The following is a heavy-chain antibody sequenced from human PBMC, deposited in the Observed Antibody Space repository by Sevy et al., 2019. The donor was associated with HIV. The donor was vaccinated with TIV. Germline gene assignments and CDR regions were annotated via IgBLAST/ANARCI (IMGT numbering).Heavy chain of an antibody. J-gene: IGHJ4*02. D-gene: IGHD2-21*02. CDR3: ARDHRDVVVTAIHDY. CDR2: IKQDGSEK. CDR1: GFTFSSYW. Sequence: GGSLRLSCAASGFTFSSYWMSWVRQAPVKGLEWVANIKQDGSEKYYVDSVKGRFTISRDNAKNSLYLQMNSLRAEDTAVYYCARDHRDVVVTAIHDYWGQGTLVTVSS. V-gene: IGHV3-7*01.